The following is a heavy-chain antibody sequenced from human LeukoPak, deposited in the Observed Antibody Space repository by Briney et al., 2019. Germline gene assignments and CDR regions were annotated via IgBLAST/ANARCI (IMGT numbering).Heavy chain of an antibody. CDR2: TYYRSNWYN. CDR3: ARGFESLTAFDI. Sequence: SQTLSLTCAISGDSISNNSAAWNWVRQSRSRGLEWLGRTYYRSNWYNDYAVSVKNRITINPDTSKNQFSLQLNSVTPEDTAVYYCARGFESLTAFDIWGQGTMVTVSS. CDR1: GDSISNNSAA. V-gene: IGHV6-1*01. J-gene: IGHJ3*02. D-gene: IGHD3-10*01.